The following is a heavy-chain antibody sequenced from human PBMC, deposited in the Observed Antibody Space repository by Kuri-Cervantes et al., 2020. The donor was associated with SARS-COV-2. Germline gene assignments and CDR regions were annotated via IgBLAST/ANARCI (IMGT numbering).Heavy chain of an antibody. CDR2: IYWDDDK. CDR3: ARIPPNYYGSGSSFDY. V-gene: IGHV2-5*02. D-gene: IGHD3-10*01. J-gene: IGHJ4*02. CDR1: GFLLSTSGVG. Sequence: SGPTLVKPTRTLTLTCTFSGFLLSTSGVGVGWIRQPPGKALEWLALIYWDDDKRYSPSLKSRLTITKDTSKNQVVLTMTNMDPVDTATYYCARIPPNYYGSGSSFDYWGQGTLVTVSS.